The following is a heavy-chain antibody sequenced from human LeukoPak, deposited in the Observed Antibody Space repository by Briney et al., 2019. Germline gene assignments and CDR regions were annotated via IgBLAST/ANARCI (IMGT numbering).Heavy chain of an antibody. J-gene: IGHJ4*02. V-gene: IGHV3-30*03. CDR3: ARGRNVDTSMVNDY. D-gene: IGHD5-18*01. CDR1: GFTFSSYG. Sequence: SGGSLRLSCAASGFTFSSYGMHWVRQAPGKGLEWVAVISYDGINKYYADSVKGRFTISRDNSKNTVYLQMNSLRGEDTAVYYCARGRNVDTSMVNDYWGQGTLVTVSS. CDR2: ISYDGINK.